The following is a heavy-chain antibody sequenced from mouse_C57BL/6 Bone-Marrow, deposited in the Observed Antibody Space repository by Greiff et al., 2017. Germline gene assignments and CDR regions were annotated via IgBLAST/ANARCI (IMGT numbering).Heavy chain of an antibody. CDR2: IYPRSGNT. J-gene: IGHJ3*01. D-gene: IGHD2-1*01. CDR3: AREAVYYGNPAWFAY. CDR1: GYTFTSYG. V-gene: IGHV1-81*01. Sequence: QVQLQQSGAELARPGASVKLSCKASGYTFTSYGISWVKQRTGQGLEWIGEIYPRSGNTYYNEKFKGKATLTADKSSSTAYMELRSLTSEGSAVYFCAREAVYYGNPAWFAYWGQGTLGTVSA.